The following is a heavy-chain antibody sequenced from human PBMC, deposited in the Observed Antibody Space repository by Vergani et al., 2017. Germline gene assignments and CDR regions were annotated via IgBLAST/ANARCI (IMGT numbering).Heavy chain of an antibody. CDR3: ARDLRLLYNRFDP. Sequence: QVQLVESGGGVVQPGRSLRLSCAASGFTFNQYGMHWVRPAPGKGLEWVAVTWHDGNNKKYADSVKGRFTISRDNSKSTMYLQMNSLRDEDTGVYYCARDLRLLYNRFDPWGQGTLVTVSS. V-gene: IGHV3-33*01. J-gene: IGHJ5*02. CDR1: GFTFNQYG. CDR2: TWHDGNNK. D-gene: IGHD1-14*01.